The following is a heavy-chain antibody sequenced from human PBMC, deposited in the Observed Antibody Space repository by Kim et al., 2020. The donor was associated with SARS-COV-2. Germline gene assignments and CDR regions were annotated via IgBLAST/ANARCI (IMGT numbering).Heavy chain of an antibody. J-gene: IGHJ4*02. V-gene: IGHV3-48*02. CDR3: AREVLSIAARLIVTPHANFDY. Sequence: LTISRDNAKNSLYLQMNSLRDEDTAVYYCAREVLSIAARLIVTPHANFDYWGQGTLVTVSS. D-gene: IGHD6-6*01.